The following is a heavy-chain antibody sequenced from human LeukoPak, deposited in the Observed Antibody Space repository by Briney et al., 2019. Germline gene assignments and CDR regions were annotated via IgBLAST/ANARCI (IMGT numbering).Heavy chain of an antibody. CDR3: ARRGGSGRSFDY. D-gene: IGHD3-10*01. Sequence: SETLSLTCTVSGGSVSSGTYYWSWIRQPPGKGLEWIGYIYYTGSTNYNPSLKSRLTISVGTSKNQFSLKLSSVTAADTAVYYCARRGGSGRSFDYWGQGTLVTVSS. V-gene: IGHV4-61*01. J-gene: IGHJ4*02. CDR2: IYYTGST. CDR1: GGSVSSGTYY.